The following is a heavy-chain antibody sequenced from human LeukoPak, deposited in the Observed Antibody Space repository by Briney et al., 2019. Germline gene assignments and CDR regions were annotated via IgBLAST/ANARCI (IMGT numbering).Heavy chain of an antibody. CDR1: GGSISSSSYYW. Sequence: ETLSLACTVSGGSISSSSYYWMHWVRQAPGKGLVWVSRINSDGNRTNYADFVKGRFTISRDNAKNTLYVQINSLRAEDTAVYYCARESSDWFSDAFDIWGQGTVVTVSS. CDR2: INSDGNRT. V-gene: IGHV3-74*01. D-gene: IGHD6-19*01. CDR3: ARESSDWFSDAFDI. J-gene: IGHJ3*02.